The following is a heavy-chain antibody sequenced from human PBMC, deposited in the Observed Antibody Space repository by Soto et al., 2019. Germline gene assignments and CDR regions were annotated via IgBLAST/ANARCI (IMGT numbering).Heavy chain of an antibody. CDR3: ARATRSGSPHFDH. CDR2: INPSGDST. D-gene: IGHD5-12*01. CDR1: GYTFSNYG. Sequence: ALVKVSCKTSGYTFSNYGITWVRQAPGQGLEWMGIINPSGDSTSYAQEFQGRVTMTRETSTSTLYMEPSSLRSEDTAVYYCARATRSGSPHFDHWGQGTLVTVSS. V-gene: IGHV1-46*01. J-gene: IGHJ4*02.